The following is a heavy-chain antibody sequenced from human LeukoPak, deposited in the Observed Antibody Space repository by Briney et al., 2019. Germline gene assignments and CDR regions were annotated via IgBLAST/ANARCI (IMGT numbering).Heavy chain of an antibody. D-gene: IGHD4-17*01. Sequence: GGSLRLSCAASGFIFSSYGMHWVRQAPGKGLEWVAFIRYDGDNKYYADSVQGRFTASRDNSKNTLFLQMNSLRPEDTAVYYCAKDRDYGASGYYFDYWGQGTLVTVSS. CDR1: GFIFSSYG. J-gene: IGHJ4*02. V-gene: IGHV3-30*02. CDR2: IRYDGDNK. CDR3: AKDRDYGASGYYFDY.